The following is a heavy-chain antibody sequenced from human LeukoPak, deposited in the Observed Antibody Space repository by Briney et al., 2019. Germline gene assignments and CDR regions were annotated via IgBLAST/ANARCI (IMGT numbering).Heavy chain of an antibody. Sequence: SETLSLTCTVSGGSISSYYWSWIRQPPGKGLEWIGYIYYSGSTNYNPSLKSRVTISVDTSKNQFSLKLSSVTAADTAVYYCAGGDGDYASYWGQGTLVTVSS. V-gene: IGHV4-59*01. D-gene: IGHD4-17*01. J-gene: IGHJ4*02. CDR1: GGSISSYY. CDR3: AGGDGDYASY. CDR2: IYYSGST.